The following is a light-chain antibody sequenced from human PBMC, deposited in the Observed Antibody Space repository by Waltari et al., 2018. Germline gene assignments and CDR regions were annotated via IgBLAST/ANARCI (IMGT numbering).Light chain of an antibody. CDR3: GAWDNSLKGYV. J-gene: IGLJ1*01. CDR2: DNK. CDR1: FPNIKSNY. V-gene: IGLV1-51*01. Sequence: QSVLTQPPSVSAAPGQRVSISCSGTFPNIKSNYVSWYQQFPGTAPKLLIYDNKKRPAGIPDRLSAPKSGTSATLDITGLQTGDEADDYCGAWDNSLKGYVFGAGTKVSVL.